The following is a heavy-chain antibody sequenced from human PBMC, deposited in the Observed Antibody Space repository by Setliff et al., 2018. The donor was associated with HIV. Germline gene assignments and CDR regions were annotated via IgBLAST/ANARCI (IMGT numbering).Heavy chain of an antibody. CDR2: IYYSGST. J-gene: IGHJ3*02. D-gene: IGHD3-22*01. V-gene: IGHV4-31*03. CDR1: GGSISSSNYY. Sequence: SETLSLTCTVSGGSISSSNYYWGWIRQPPGTGLEWIGYIYYSGSTYYNPSLKSRVTISVDTSKNQFSLKLSSVTAADTAVYYCARSPSYYDSSGYTAFDIWGQGTMVTVSS. CDR3: ARSPSYYDSSGYTAFDI.